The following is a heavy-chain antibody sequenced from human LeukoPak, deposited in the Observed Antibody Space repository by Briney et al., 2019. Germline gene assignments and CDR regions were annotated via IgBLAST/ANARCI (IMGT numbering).Heavy chain of an antibody. CDR1: GVSISSYY. CDR2: IYYSGST. V-gene: IGHV4-59*01. J-gene: IGHJ5*02. D-gene: IGHD3-9*01. Sequence: SGTLSLTCTVSGVSISSYYCSWSRQPPGERLGWNRYIYYSGSTNYNPSLQSRVTISVDTSKNQSSLKLSSVTAADTAVYYCARATGWLLTWFDPWGKGTLVTVSS. CDR3: ARATGWLLTWFDP.